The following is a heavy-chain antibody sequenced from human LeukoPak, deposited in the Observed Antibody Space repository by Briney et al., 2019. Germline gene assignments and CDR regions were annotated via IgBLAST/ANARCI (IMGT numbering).Heavy chain of an antibody. D-gene: IGHD6-19*01. CDR1: GGSISTSNYY. CDR3: VSKQWVWHYFDS. CDR2: ISYSGST. J-gene: IGHJ4*01. Sequence: SETLSLTCTVSGGSISTSNYYWIWIRQPPGKGLEWIGSISYSGSTFYNPSLKSRVTMSVDTSQNQFSLKLSSVTATDTAVYYCVSKQWVWHYFDSWGQGTLVTVSS. V-gene: IGHV4-39*01.